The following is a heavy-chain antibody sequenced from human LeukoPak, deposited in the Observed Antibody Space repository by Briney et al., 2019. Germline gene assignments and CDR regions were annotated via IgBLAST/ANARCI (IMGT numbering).Heavy chain of an antibody. V-gene: IGHV4-38-2*02. Sequence: SETLSLTCTVSGYSISSGYYWGWIRQPPGKGLEWIGEINHSGSTNYNPSLKSRVTISVDTSKNQFSLRLSSVTAADTAVYYCATNDFWSGHFDYWGQGTLVTVSS. CDR3: ATNDFWSGHFDY. J-gene: IGHJ4*02. D-gene: IGHD3-3*01. CDR1: GYSISSGYY. CDR2: INHSGST.